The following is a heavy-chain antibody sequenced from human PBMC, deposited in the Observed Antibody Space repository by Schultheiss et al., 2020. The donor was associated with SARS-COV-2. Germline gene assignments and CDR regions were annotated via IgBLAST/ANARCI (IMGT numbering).Heavy chain of an antibody. Sequence: GGSLRLSCAASGFTFSSYWMHWVRQAPGKGLEWVSYISSSSSYIYYADSVKGRFTISRDNAKNSLYLQMNSLRAEDTAVYYCAKDSRGYYYIFDSWGQGTLVTVSS. V-gene: IGHV3-21*05. CDR1: GFTFSSYW. J-gene: IGHJ4*02. D-gene: IGHD3-22*01. CDR2: ISSSSSYI. CDR3: AKDSRGYYYIFDS.